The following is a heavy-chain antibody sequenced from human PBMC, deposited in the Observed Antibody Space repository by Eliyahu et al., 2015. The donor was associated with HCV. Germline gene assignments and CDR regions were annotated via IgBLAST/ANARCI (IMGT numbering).Heavy chain of an antibody. Sequence: EVKLVESGGGLVKPGGSLRLSCAASGFTFNIHXMHWVRPAPGKGLEWVSSISVSSSYIYYADSLKGRFTISRDNAKNSLYLHMNSLRAEDTAVYYCAREDQLAGGLAVWGQGTAVTVSS. CDR2: ISVSSSYI. CDR3: AREDQLAGGLAV. J-gene: IGHJ6*02. V-gene: IGHV3-21*02. CDR1: GFTFNIHX. D-gene: IGHD2-2*01.